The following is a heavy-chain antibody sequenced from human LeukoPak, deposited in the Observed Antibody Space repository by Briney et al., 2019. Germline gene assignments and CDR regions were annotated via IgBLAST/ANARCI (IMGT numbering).Heavy chain of an antibody. D-gene: IGHD3-22*01. V-gene: IGHV3-30*18. J-gene: IGHJ4*02. CDR3: AKYAGAGAYDRHNEFDS. CDR1: GFTFSRYA. Sequence: GRSLRLSCTASGFTFSRYAMHWLRQAPGKGLERVAVVAYDGSNKYPADSLKGRFTISRDNSKNTLFLEMNSLRPEDTAVYYCAKYAGAGAYDRHNEFDSWGQGTLVTVSS. CDR2: VAYDGSNK.